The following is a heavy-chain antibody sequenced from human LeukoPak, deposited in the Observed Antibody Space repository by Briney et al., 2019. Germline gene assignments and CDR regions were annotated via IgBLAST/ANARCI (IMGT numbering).Heavy chain of an antibody. CDR1: GFTFSSYS. J-gene: IGHJ4*02. CDR2: ISSSSSYI. D-gene: IGHD2-2*01. V-gene: IGHV3-21*01. CDR3: ARDTRYCSSTSCSDY. Sequence: GGSLRLSCAASGFTFSSYSMNWVRQAPGKGLEWVSCISSSSSYIYYADSVKGRFTISRDNAKNSLYLQMNSLRAEDTAVYYCARDTRYCSSTSCSDYWGQGTLVTVSS.